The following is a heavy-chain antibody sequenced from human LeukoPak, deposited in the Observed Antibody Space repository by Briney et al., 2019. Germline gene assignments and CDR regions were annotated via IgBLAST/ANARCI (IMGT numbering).Heavy chain of an antibody. CDR2: IYYSGST. CDR1: GGSISSYY. CDR3: ARSDYGDYVDPNWYFDL. J-gene: IGHJ2*01. Sequence: PSETLSLTCTVSGGSISSYYWSWIRQPPGKGLEWIGYIYYSGSTNYNPSLKSRVTISVDTSKNQFSLKLSSVTAADTAVYYCARSDYGDYVDPNWYFDLWGRGTLVTVSS. D-gene: IGHD4-17*01. V-gene: IGHV4-59*08.